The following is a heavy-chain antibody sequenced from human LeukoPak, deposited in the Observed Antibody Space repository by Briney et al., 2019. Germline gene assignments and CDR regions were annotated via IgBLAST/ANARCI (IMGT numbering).Heavy chain of an antibody. V-gene: IGHV3-15*01. J-gene: IGHJ5*02. D-gene: IGHD5-18*01. CDR1: GFTFSNAW. CDR2: IKSKTDGGTT. CDR3: TTRYSYGSNWFDP. Sequence: PGGSLRLSCAASGFTFSNAWMSWVRQAPGKGLEWVGRIKSKTDGGTTDYAAPVKGRFTISRDDSKNTLYLQMNSLKTEDTAVYYCTTRYSYGSNWFDPWGQGTLVTVPS.